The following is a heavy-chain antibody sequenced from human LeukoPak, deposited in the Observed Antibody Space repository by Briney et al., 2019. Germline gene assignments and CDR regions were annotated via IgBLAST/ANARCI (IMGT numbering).Heavy chain of an antibody. D-gene: IGHD3-3*01. CDR3: AREGGFYRPLDY. Sequence: SGTLSLTCAVSGGSISSSDWWTWVRQPPGKGLEWIGEVHLDGRTNYNPSLKSRLIMSVDLPENHISLKLTSVTAADTAVYYCAREGGFYRPLDYSGQGTLVTVSS. CDR1: GGSISSSDW. V-gene: IGHV4-4*02. J-gene: IGHJ4*02. CDR2: VHLDGRT.